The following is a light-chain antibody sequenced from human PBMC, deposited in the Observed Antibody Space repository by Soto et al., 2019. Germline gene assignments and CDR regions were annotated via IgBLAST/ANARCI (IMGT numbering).Light chain of an antibody. CDR2: DVS. Sequence: EIVLTQSPATLSLSPGERATLSCRASQSVYTFLAWYQQKPGQAPRLLMYDVSTRATGIPARFSGSGSGTDFTLTISSLEPEDFAVYYYQQRSDWLGTFGQGTKVEIK. CDR1: QSVYTF. CDR3: QQRSDWLGT. J-gene: IGKJ1*01. V-gene: IGKV3-11*01.